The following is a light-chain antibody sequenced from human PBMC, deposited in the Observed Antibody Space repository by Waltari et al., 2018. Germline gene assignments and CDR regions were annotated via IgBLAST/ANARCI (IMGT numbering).Light chain of an antibody. CDR3: QQYSNWPPYS. CDR1: QSVSSSY. V-gene: IGKV3-15*01. Sequence: VLTQSPGTLSLSPGDRATLSCRASQSVSSSYLAWYQQKPGQAPRLLIYGASNRAAGIPARFSGSGSGTEFTLTISSLQSEDFALYHCQQYSNWPPYSFGQGTKLEIK. CDR2: GAS. J-gene: IGKJ2*03.